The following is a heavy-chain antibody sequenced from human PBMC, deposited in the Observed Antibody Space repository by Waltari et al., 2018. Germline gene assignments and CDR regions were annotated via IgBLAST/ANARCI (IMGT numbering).Heavy chain of an antibody. CDR2: EST. Sequence: ESTNYNPSLKSRVTISVDTSKNQFSLKLSSVTAADTAVYYCARTTSYYYYYGMDVWGQGTTVTVSS. J-gene: IGHJ6*02. CDR3: ARTTSYYYYYGMDV. V-gene: IGHV4-59*01. D-gene: IGHD4-17*01.